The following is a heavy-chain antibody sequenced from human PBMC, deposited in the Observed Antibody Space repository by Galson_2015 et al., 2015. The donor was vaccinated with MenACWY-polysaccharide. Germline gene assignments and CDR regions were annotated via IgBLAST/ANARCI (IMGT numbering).Heavy chain of an antibody. J-gene: IGHJ4*02. Sequence: SLRLSCAASGFTFSSYAMSWVRQAPGKGLEWVSTISGSGLNTYYADSVKGRFTMSSDDSKNTLYMQMNSLRAEDTAVYYSAKQIDEYYGSGNYYPPWDYWGQGTLVTVSS. CDR2: ISGSGLNT. D-gene: IGHD3-10*01. CDR3: AKQIDEYYGSGNYYPPWDY. CDR1: GFTFSSYA. V-gene: IGHV3-23*01.